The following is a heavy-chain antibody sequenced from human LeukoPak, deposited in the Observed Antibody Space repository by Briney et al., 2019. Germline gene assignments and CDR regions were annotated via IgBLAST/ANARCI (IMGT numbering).Heavy chain of an antibody. CDR3: AREWFGEFLTSNWFDP. CDR2: ISSSSSYI. J-gene: IGHJ5*02. Sequence: GGSLRLSCAASGFTFSSYSMNWVRQAPGKGLEWVSSISSSSSYIYYADSVKGRFTISRDNAKNSLYLQMNSLRAEDTAVYYCAREWFGEFLTSNWFDPWGQGTLVTVSS. V-gene: IGHV3-21*01. D-gene: IGHD3-10*01. CDR1: GFTFSSYS.